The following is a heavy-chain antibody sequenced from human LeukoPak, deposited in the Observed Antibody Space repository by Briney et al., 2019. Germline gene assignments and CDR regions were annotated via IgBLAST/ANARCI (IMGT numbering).Heavy chain of an antibody. CDR3: ARHLPGYCSDGSCYYFDY. CDR2: IYYSGST. CDR1: GGSISSYY. V-gene: IGHV4-59*08. Sequence: SETLSLTCTVSGGSISSYYWSWIRQPPGKGLEWIGYIYYSGSTNYNPSLKSRVTISVDTSNNRFSLKLSSVTAADTAVYYCARHLPGYCSDGSCYYFDYWGLGTLVTVSS. J-gene: IGHJ4*02. D-gene: IGHD2-15*01.